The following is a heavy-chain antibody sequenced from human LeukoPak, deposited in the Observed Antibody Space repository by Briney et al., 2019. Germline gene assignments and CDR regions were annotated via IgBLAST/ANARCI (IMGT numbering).Heavy chain of an antibody. CDR2: IYNSRNT. Sequence: SQTLSLTCTVSGVSISGGDYYCTWIRQHPGKGLEWVGYIYNSRNTYYNPSLKSRVTISVDTSKNQFSLKLTSVTAADTAVYYCARREPAAIRGGLDYWGQGTLVTVSS. CDR1: GVSISGGDYY. J-gene: IGHJ4*02. CDR3: ARREPAAIRGGLDY. D-gene: IGHD2-2*02. V-gene: IGHV4-31*03.